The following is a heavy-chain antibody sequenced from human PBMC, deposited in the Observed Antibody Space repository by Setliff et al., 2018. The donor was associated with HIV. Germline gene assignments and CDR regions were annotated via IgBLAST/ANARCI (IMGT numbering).Heavy chain of an antibody. V-gene: IGHV1-69*05. CDR1: GGALSSYA. J-gene: IGHJ6*03. CDR2: IIRFFGTT. CDR3: ATKAQSSGTYYYYYYYMDV. D-gene: IGHD3-10*01. Sequence: GASVKVSCKASGGALSSYALSWVRQAPGQGLEWLGGIIRFFGTTDYAQKFQGRLTITTDESTNTAYMELSSLRSEDTAVYYCATKAQSSGTYYYYYYYMDVWGKGTTVTVS.